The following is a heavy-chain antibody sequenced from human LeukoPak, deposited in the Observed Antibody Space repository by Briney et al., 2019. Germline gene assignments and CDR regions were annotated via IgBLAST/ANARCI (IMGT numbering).Heavy chain of an antibody. Sequence: SETLSLTCTVSGGSISSYYWSWIRQPAGKGLEWIGRIYTSGSTNYNPSLKSRVTMSVDTSKNQFSLKLSSVTAADTAVYYCARDRATGYYYYMDVWGKGTTVTVSS. V-gene: IGHV4-4*07. CDR2: IYTSGST. CDR1: GGSISSYY. J-gene: IGHJ6*03. CDR3: ARDRATGYYYYMDV. D-gene: IGHD5-24*01.